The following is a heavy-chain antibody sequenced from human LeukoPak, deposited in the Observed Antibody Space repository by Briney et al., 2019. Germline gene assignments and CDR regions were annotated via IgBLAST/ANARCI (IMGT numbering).Heavy chain of an antibody. CDR3: ARGASGYSYGTFDY. J-gene: IGHJ4*02. V-gene: IGHV4-34*01. D-gene: IGHD5-18*01. CDR1: GGSFSGYY. CDR2: INHSGST. Sequence: SETLSLTCAVYGGSFSGYYWSWIRQPPGKGLEWIGEINHSGSTNYNPSLKSRVTISVDTSKNQFSLKLSSVTAADTAVYYCARGASGYSYGTFDYWGQGTLVTVSS.